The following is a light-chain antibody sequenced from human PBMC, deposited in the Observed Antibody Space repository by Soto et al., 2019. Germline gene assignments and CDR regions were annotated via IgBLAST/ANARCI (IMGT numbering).Light chain of an antibody. Sequence: QSALTQPPSASGSPGQSVTISCTGTSSDIGAYNYVSWYQQHPGKTPKLMIYEFSKRPSRIPDRFSGSKSGNTASLTVSGLQAEDESDYYCSSYAGSNTWVFGGGTKLTVL. J-gene: IGLJ3*02. CDR2: EFS. CDR1: SSDIGAYNY. CDR3: SSYAGSNTWV. V-gene: IGLV2-8*01.